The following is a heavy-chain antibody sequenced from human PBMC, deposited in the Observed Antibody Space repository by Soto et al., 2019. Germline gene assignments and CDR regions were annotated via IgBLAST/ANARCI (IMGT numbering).Heavy chain of an antibody. CDR3: AHRRGASDSGGNFDY. CDR1: GFSLSTRGAG. D-gene: IGHD3-10*01. J-gene: IGHJ4*02. Sequence: QITLKESGPTLVKPTETLTLTCTFSGFSLSTRGAGVGWIRQPPGKALEWLALFFWNDDKRYSPSLKSRLTVTKDTSKNQVFLTMTNMDPVDTATYYCAHRRGASDSGGNFDYWGRGTLVTVSS. V-gene: IGHV2-5*01. CDR2: FFWNDDK.